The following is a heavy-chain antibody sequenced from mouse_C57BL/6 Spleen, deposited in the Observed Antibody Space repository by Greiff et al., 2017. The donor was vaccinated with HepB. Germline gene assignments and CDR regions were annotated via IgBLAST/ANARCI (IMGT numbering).Heavy chain of an antibody. Sequence: QVQLKQPGAELVRPGSSVKLSCKASGYTFTSYWMHWVKQRPIQGLEWIGNIDPSDSETHYNQKFKDKATLTVDKSSSTAYMQLSSLTSEDSAVYYCARYEDWDYFDYWGQGTTLTVSS. CDR3: ARYEDWDYFDY. V-gene: IGHV1-52*01. CDR2: IDPSDSET. D-gene: IGHD4-1*01. CDR1: GYTFTSYW. J-gene: IGHJ2*01.